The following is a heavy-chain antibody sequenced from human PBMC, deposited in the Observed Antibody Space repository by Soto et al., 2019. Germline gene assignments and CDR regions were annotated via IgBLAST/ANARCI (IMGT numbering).Heavy chain of an antibody. D-gene: IGHD2-15*01. J-gene: IGHJ4*02. CDR3: AHRFHYCSGRTCAYYFDY. CDR1: GFSLSTSGVG. CDR2: IYWDDDK. V-gene: IGHV2-5*02. Sequence: QITLKESGPTLVKPTQTLTLTCTFSGFSLSTSGVGVGWIRQPPGKALEWLGLIYWDDDKSYSPSLKTRLTIIKATSKSQVVLIMTNMDPVDTATYYCAHRFHYCSGRTCAYYFDYWGQGTLVTVSS.